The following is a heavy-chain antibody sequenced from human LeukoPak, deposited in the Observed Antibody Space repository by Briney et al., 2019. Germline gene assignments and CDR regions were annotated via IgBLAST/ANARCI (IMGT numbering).Heavy chain of an antibody. CDR2: IYHSGST. CDR1: GYSISSGYY. Sequence: SETLSLTCTVSGYSISSGYYWGWIRQPPGKGLEWIGSIYHSGSTYYNPSLKSRVTISVDTSKNQFSLKLSSVTAADTAVYYCARDGVYSYEGNWFDPWGQGTLVTVSS. J-gene: IGHJ5*02. CDR3: ARDGVYSYEGNWFDP. D-gene: IGHD5-18*01. V-gene: IGHV4-38-2*02.